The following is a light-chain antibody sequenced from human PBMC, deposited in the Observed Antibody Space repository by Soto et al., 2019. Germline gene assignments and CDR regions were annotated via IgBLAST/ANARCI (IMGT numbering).Light chain of an antibody. V-gene: IGKV4-1*01. CDR2: WAS. CDR1: QSVLYSSNNKNY. J-gene: IGKJ2*01. Sequence: DIVMTHSPDSLAVSLGERATINCKSSQSVLYSSNNKNYLAWYQQKPGQPPKLLIYWASTRESGVPDRFSRSGSGTDFTLTISSLQAEDVAVYYCQQYYSTPYTFGQRTKLEIK. CDR3: QQYYSTPYT.